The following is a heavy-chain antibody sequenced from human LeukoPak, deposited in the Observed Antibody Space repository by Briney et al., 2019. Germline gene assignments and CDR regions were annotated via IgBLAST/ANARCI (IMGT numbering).Heavy chain of an antibody. CDR2: INPITGGT. V-gene: IGHV1-2*02. CDR1: GYSFTGYY. Sequence: ASVNVSCKASGYSFTGYYMHWVRQAPGQGLEWMGWINPITGGTSYAQKLQGRVTMTRDTSISTAYMALSRLRCDDTAVYFCARDSGDYVPFDYWGQGTLVTVSS. CDR3: ARDSGDYVPFDY. D-gene: IGHD4-17*01. J-gene: IGHJ4*02.